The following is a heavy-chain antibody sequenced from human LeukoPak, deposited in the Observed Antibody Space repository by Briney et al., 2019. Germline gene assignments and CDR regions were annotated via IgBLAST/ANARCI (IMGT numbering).Heavy chain of an antibody. J-gene: IGHJ3*02. CDR3: ARAGDYGSGSCAFDM. V-gene: IGHV3-74*01. CDR1: GFTFSSYW. D-gene: IGHD3-10*01. CDR2: IRSDGST. Sequence: PGGSLRLPCAASGFTFSSYWMHWVRQAPGKGLVWVSRIRSDGSTTYADSVKGRFTISRDNAKNTLYLQMNSLRAEDTAVYYCARAGDYGSGSCAFDMWGQGTMVTVSS.